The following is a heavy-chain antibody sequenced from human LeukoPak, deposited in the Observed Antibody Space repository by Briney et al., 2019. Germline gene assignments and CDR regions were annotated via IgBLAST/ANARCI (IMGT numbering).Heavy chain of an antibody. CDR2: ISGSGGST. V-gene: IGHV3-23*01. Sequence: GGSLRLSCAASGFTFSSYAMSWVRQAPGKGLEWVSAISGSGGSTYYADSVKGRFTISRDSSQNTVYLLMNSLRAEDTAVYYCAREQMTTVTGTFDYWGQGTLVTVYS. J-gene: IGHJ4*02. D-gene: IGHD5-24*01. CDR3: AREQMTTVTGTFDY. CDR1: GFTFSSYA.